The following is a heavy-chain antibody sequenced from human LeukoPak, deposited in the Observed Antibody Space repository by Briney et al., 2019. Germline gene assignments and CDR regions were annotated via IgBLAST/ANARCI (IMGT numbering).Heavy chain of an antibody. CDR2: IYSGGST. D-gene: IGHD3-16*01. V-gene: IGHV3-53*01. J-gene: IGHJ3*01. CDR3: ARPAYTAAYDL. CDR1: GFTVSSNY. Sequence: PGGSLRLSCAASGFTVSSNYMSWVRQAPGKGLEWVSVIYSGGSTNYADSVKGRFTISRDNAKNSLYLQMNSLRAEDTAVYYCARPAYTAAYDLWGQGTMVTVSS.